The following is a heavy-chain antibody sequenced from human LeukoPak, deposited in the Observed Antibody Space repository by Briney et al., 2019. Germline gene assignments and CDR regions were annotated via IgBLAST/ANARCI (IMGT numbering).Heavy chain of an antibody. CDR2: IYTSGST. Sequence: PSETLSLTCTVSGGSISSGSYYWSWIRQPAGKGLEWIGRIYTSGSTNYNPSLKSRVTISVDTSKNQFSLKLGSVTAADTAVYYCARRVLRYFDWLPKNNWFDPWGQGTLVTVSS. V-gene: IGHV4-61*02. D-gene: IGHD3-9*01. J-gene: IGHJ5*02. CDR1: GGSISSGSYY. CDR3: ARRVLRYFDWLPKNNWFDP.